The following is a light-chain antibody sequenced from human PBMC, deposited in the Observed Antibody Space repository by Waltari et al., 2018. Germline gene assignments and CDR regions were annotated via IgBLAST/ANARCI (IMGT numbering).Light chain of an antibody. J-gene: IGKJ2*01. CDR1: RNVGSS. CDR2: DAK. V-gene: IGKV3-15*01. CDR3: HQYNYWPPAYT. Sequence: EVVLTQSPGALSVSPGESATLSCRASRNVGSSLAWYQQTPGQAPRLLVYDAKNRATDVPARFSGGGYGTQFTLTISSLQSEDFGVYYCHQYNYWPPAYTFGQGTKLEIK.